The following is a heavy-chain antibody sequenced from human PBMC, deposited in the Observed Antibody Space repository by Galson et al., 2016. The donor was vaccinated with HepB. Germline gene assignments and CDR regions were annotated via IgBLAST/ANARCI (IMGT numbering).Heavy chain of an antibody. CDR3: TREGHGGFDY. J-gene: IGHJ4*02. D-gene: IGHD3-16*01. Sequence: GSLRLSCATSGFTFGSYWMSWIRQAPGSGLEWVANIKQDGSEKGYVDSVEGRFTISRDNAKNSLYLQMNSLRVEDTGVYYCTREGHGGFDYWGQGTLVIVSS. CDR1: GFTFGSYW. CDR2: IKQDGSEK. V-gene: IGHV3-7*01.